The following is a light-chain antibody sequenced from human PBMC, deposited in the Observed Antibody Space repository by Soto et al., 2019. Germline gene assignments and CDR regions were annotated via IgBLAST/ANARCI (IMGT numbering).Light chain of an antibody. V-gene: IGLV2-14*01. J-gene: IGLJ1*01. Sequence: QSALTQPASVSGSPGQSITISCTGTSSDVGGYNSVSWYQQHPGKAPKHMIYEVSNRPSGVSNRFSGSKSGNTASLINSGLKAEDEADYYCSSYTTSSTLLYVFGTGTKLTVL. CDR1: SSDVGGYNS. CDR2: EVS. CDR3: SSYTTSSTLLYV.